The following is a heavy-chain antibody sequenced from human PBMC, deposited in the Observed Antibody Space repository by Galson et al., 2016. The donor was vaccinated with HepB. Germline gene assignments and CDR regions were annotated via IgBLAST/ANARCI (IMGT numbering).Heavy chain of an antibody. J-gene: IGHJ3*02. CDR1: GFIFSQYV. V-gene: IGHV3-30-3*01. D-gene: IGHD3-22*01. CDR3: ARKHETSGYADDFDM. CDR2: TELDGSVK. Sequence: SLRLSCAASGFIFSQYVIHWVRRAPGKGLEWVAVTELDGSVKFYAAAVKGRFTISRDNSKNTLYLQMNSLRAEDTAVYYCARKHETSGYADDFDMWGQGTMVTVSS.